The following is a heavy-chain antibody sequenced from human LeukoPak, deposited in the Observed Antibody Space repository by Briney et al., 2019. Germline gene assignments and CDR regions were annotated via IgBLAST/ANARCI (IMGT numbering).Heavy chain of an antibody. CDR2: ISYDGGNK. D-gene: IGHD1-26*01. CDR1: GFTFSSYG. J-gene: IGHJ4*02. Sequence: PGRSLRLSCAASGFTFSSYGMHWVRQAPGKGLEWVAVISYDGGNKYYADSVKGRFTISRDNSKNTLYLQMNSLRAEDTAVYYCAKDFQWELRNIPDYWGQGTLVTVSS. CDR3: AKDFQWELRNIPDY. V-gene: IGHV3-30*18.